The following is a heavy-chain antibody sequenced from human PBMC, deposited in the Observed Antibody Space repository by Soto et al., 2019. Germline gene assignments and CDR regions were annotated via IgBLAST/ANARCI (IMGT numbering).Heavy chain of an antibody. CDR3: ARDYCSSTSCYDVYYYYYMDV. CDR2: IWYDGSNK. J-gene: IGHJ6*03. Sequence: GGSLRLSCAASGLTFSSYGMHWVRQAPGKGLERVAVIWYDGSNKYYADSVKGRFTISRDNSKNTLYLQMNSLRAEDTAVYYCARDYCSSTSCYDVYYYYYMDVWGKGTTVTVSS. CDR1: GLTFSSYG. D-gene: IGHD2-2*01. V-gene: IGHV3-33*01.